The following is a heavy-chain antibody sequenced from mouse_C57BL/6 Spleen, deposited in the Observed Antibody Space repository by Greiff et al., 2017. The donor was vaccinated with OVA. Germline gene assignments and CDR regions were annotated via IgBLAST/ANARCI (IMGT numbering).Heavy chain of an antibody. CDR3: AKNCGSCYAY. V-gene: IGHV1-80*01. Sequence: VQLQQSGAELVKPGASVKISCKASGYAFTSYWMNWVKQRPGRGLEWIGQIDPGDGGTNYNGKFKGKATLTEDKSSSTAYMQLRSLTSEDSAVYFCAKNCGSCYAYWGQGTPLTVSS. CDR2: IDPGDGGT. CDR1: GYAFTSYW. J-gene: IGHJ2*01. D-gene: IGHD1-1*01.